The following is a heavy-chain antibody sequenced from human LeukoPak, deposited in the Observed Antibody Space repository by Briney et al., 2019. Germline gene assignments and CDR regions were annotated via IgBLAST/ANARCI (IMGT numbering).Heavy chain of an antibody. CDR1: GYSFTSYW. V-gene: IGHV5-51*01. CDR3: AQSGYYDILTGPRLNYYYYYGMDV. J-gene: IGHJ6*02. D-gene: IGHD3-9*01. Sequence: GESLKISCKGSGYSFTSYWIGWVRQMPGKGLEWVGIIYPGDSATRYNQSFQGQVTISADKSISTAYLQWSSLKASDTAMYYCAQSGYYDILTGPRLNYYYYYGMDVWGQGTTVTVSS. CDR2: IYPGDSAT.